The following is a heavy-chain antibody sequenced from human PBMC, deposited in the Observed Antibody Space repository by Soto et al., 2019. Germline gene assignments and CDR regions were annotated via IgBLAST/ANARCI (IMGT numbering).Heavy chain of an antibody. V-gene: IGHV3-23*01. J-gene: IGHJ5*02. D-gene: IGHD5-12*01. CDR3: AKSSIEYSASVDR. CDR1: GFTFSNYA. Sequence: EVQLLESGGGLVQPGGSLRLSCAGSGFTFSNYAMSWVRQAPGKGLAWVSAISGSGGSTYYADSVKGRFTISRDNSKNVLSLEMNNLRAEDTATYSCAKSSIEYSASVDRWGQGTLVLVSS. CDR2: ISGSGGST.